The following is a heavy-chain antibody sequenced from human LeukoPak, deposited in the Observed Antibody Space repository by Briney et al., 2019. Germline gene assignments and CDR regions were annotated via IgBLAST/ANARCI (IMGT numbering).Heavy chain of an antibody. V-gene: IGHV4-59*08. CDR3: ARSPPTYCSGGSCYYYGMDV. J-gene: IGHJ6*02. D-gene: IGHD2-15*01. Sequence: SETLSLTCTVSGGSISSYYWSWIRQPPGKGLEWIGYIYYSGSTNYNPSLKSRVTISVDASKNQFSLKLSSVTAADTAVYYCARSPPTYCSGGSCYYYGMDVWGQGTTVTVSS. CDR2: IYYSGST. CDR1: GGSISSYY.